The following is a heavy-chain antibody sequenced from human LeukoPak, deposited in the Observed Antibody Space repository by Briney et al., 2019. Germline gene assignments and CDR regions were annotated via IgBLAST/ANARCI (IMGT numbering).Heavy chain of an antibody. Sequence: SVKVSCKASGYTFTGYYMHWVRQAPGQGLEWMGWINPNSGGTNYAQKFQGRVTMTRDTSISTAYMELSRLGSDDTAVYYCARGSRYFDWLLLGSRFFDYWGQGTLVTVSS. D-gene: IGHD3-9*01. V-gene: IGHV1-2*02. J-gene: IGHJ4*02. CDR1: GYTFTGYY. CDR2: INPNSGGT. CDR3: ARGSRYFDWLLLGSRFFDY.